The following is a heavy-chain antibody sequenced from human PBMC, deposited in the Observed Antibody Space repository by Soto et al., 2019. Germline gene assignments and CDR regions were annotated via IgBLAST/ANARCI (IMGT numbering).Heavy chain of an antibody. Sequence: QVQLVESGGGVVQPGRSLRLSCAASGFTFSSYGMHWVRQAPGKGLEWVAVIWYDGSNKYYADSVKGRFTISRDNSKNTLYLQMNSLRAEDTAVYYCAKNYYDSSGYDHDAFDIWGQGTMVTVSS. J-gene: IGHJ3*02. CDR1: GFTFSSYG. D-gene: IGHD3-22*01. CDR3: AKNYYDSSGYDHDAFDI. V-gene: IGHV3-33*06. CDR2: IWYDGSNK.